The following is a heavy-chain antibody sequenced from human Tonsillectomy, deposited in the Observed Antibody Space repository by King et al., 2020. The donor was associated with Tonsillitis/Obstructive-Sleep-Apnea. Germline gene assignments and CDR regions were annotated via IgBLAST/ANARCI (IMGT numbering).Heavy chain of an antibody. CDR2: ISGSGGST. CDR1: GFTFSSYA. CDR3: AKGSITMVRGVIIKPSNYFDY. J-gene: IGHJ4*02. D-gene: IGHD3-10*01. Sequence: VQLVESGGGLVQPGGSLRLSCAASGFTFSSYAMSWVRQAPGKGLEWVSAISGSGGSTYYADSVKGRFTISRDNSKNKLYLQMNSLRAEDTAVYYCAKGSITMVRGVIIKPSNYFDYWGQGTLVTVSS. V-gene: IGHV3-23*04.